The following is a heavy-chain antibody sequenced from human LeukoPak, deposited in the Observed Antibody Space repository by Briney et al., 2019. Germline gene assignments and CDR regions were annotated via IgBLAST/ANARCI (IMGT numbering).Heavy chain of an antibody. CDR3: ATSPRAWHAFDV. CDR1: GVPITNYY. Sequence: PSETLSLTCTVSGVPITNYYCFWMRQPPGKTLEWIGYIYYSGSTNTSPSLKSRVTISVDTFKNQFSLKLSSVTAADTAMYYCATSPRAWHAFDVWGRGTMVTISS. J-gene: IGHJ3*01. V-gene: IGHV4-59*01. D-gene: IGHD5-24*01. CDR2: IYYSGST.